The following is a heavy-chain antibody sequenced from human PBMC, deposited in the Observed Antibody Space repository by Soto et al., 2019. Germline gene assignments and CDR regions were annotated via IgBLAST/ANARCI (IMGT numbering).Heavy chain of an antibody. J-gene: IGHJ4*02. CDR3: ATAGNYDSSGRDF. V-gene: IGHV1-18*04. Sequence: GASVKVSCKAFGFIFNNYAIRWVRQAPGQGLEWMGWISANSGNTNYAQKLQGRVTMTTDTSTSTAYMELRSLRSDDTAVYYCATAGNYDSSGRDFWGQGTLVTVSS. D-gene: IGHD3-22*01. CDR2: ISANSGNT. CDR1: GFIFNNYA.